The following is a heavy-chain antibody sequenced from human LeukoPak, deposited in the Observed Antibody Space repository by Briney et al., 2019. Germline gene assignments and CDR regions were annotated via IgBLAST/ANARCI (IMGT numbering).Heavy chain of an antibody. CDR2: ISSSSSYI. V-gene: IGHV3-21*01. D-gene: IGHD3-3*01. J-gene: IGHJ4*02. CDR1: GFTFSSYS. Sequence: GGSLRLSCAASGFTFSSYSMNWVRQAPGKGLEWVSSISSSSSYIYYADSVKGRFTISRDNSKNTLYLQMNSLRAEDTAVYYCARSRYDFWSGYSGVGYWGQGTLVTVSS. CDR3: ARSRYDFWSGYSGVGY.